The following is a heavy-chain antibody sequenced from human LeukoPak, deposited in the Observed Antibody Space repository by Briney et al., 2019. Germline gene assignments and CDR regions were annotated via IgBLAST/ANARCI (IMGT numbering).Heavy chain of an antibody. V-gene: IGHV1-2*02. CDR3: AREDSSSWYLGDDAFAI. CDR2: INPNSGGT. CDR1: GYTFTGYY. D-gene: IGHD6-13*01. J-gene: IGHJ3*02. Sequence: ASVKDSCKASGYTFTGYYMHCVRQAPGQGLEWTGWINPNSGGTNYAQKFQGRVTMTRDTSISTAYMELSRMRSDDTAVYYCAREDSSSWYLGDDAFAIWGQGTMVTVSS.